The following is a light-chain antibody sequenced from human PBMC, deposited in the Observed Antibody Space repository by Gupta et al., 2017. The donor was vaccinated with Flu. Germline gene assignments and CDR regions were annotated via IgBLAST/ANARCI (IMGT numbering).Light chain of an antibody. Sequence: ERATLSCRASQSISRSYLAWYQQKPGQAPRLLIYGASSRATGIPDRFSGSGSGTDFTLTISRLDPEDFAVYYCQQYGTSAFTFGPGTKVDIK. CDR3: QQYGTSAFT. V-gene: IGKV3-20*01. CDR1: QSISRSY. CDR2: GAS. J-gene: IGKJ3*01.